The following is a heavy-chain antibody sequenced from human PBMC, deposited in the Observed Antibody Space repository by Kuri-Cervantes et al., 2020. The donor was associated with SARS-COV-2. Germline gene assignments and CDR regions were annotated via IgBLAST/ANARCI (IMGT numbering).Heavy chain of an antibody. V-gene: IGHV3-33*08. D-gene: IGHD6-19*01. CDR2: IWYDGSNK. Sequence: GESLKISCAASGFTFSSFGMHWVRQAPGKGLEWVALIWYDGSNKYYADSVKGRFTISRDNAKNSLYLQMNSLRDEDTAVYYCARVGPRGTGIAVAGYWYFDLWGRGTLVTVSS. CDR1: GFTFSSFG. CDR3: ARVGPRGTGIAVAGYWYFDL. J-gene: IGHJ2*01.